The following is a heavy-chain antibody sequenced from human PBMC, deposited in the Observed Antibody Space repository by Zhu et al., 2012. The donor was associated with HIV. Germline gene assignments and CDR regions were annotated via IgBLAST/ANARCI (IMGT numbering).Heavy chain of an antibody. V-gene: IGHV4-34*01. CDR3: ARLTSGPTSG. Sequence: QVQLQQWGAGLLKPSETLALTCAVYGEPFIGYYWSWIRQPPGKGLEWIGEINHSGSANYKPSLKSRVTISVDTSKKQFSLKLSSVTTSDTAVYYCARLTSGPTSGWGQGTLVTVSS. CDR1: GEPFIGYY. J-gene: IGHJ4*02. CDR2: INHSGSA. D-gene: IGHD5-12*01.